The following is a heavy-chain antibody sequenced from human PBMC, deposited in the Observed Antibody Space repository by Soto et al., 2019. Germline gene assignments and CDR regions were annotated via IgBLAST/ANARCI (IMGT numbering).Heavy chain of an antibody. D-gene: IGHD2-2*01. CDR3: AKDRSSTSSTFFDY. CDR2: ISYDGSNK. CDR1: GFTFSSYG. J-gene: IGHJ4*02. V-gene: IGHV3-30*18. Sequence: GGSLRLSCAASGFTFSSYGMHWVRQAPGKGLEWVAVISYDGSNKYYADSVKGRFTISRDNSKNTLYLQMNSLRAEDTAVYYCAKDRSSTSSTFFDYWGQGNLVTVSS.